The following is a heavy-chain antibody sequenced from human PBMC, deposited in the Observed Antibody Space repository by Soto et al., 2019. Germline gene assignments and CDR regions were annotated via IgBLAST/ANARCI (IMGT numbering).Heavy chain of an antibody. CDR1: GGSISSGGYY. Sequence: QVQLQESGPGLVKPSQTLSLTCTVSGGSISSGGYYWSWIRQHPGKGLEWIGYIYYSGSTYYNPSLNSRVTISADTSKNQFSLKLSSVTAADTAVYYCASWYSSGWYGGAFDIWGQGTMVTVSS. D-gene: IGHD6-19*01. CDR2: IYYSGST. CDR3: ASWYSSGWYGGAFDI. J-gene: IGHJ3*02. V-gene: IGHV4-31*03.